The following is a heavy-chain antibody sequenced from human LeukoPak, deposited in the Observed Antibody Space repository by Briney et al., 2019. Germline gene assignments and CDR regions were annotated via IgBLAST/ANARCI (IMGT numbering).Heavy chain of an antibody. CDR3: ARQTGSGLFILP. J-gene: IGHJ4*02. CDR1: GGSISSSSYY. CDR2: IYYSGST. V-gene: IGHV4-39*01. D-gene: IGHD3/OR15-3a*01. Sequence: SETLSLTCTVSGGSISSSSYYWGWIRQPPGKGLEWIGSIYYSGSTYYNPSLKSRVTISVDTSKNQFSLRLTTVTAADTAVYYRARQTGSGLFILPGGQGTLVTVSS.